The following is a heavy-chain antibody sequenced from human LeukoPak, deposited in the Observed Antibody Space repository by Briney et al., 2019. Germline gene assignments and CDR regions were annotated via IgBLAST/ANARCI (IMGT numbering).Heavy chain of an antibody. CDR2: IYHSGST. J-gene: IGHJ5*02. D-gene: IGHD6-13*01. CDR3: ARAGVEAAAGTWYRWNWFDP. Sequence: SSETLSLTCAVSGGSISSSNWWSWVRQPPGKGLEWIGEIYHSGSTNYNPSLKSRVTISVDKSKNQFSLKLSSVTAADTAVYYCARAGVEAAAGTWYRWNWFDPWGQGTLVTVSS. CDR1: GGSISSSNW. V-gene: IGHV4-4*02.